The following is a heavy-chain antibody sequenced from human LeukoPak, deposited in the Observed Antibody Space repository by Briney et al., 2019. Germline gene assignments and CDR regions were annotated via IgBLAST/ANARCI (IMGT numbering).Heavy chain of an antibody. V-gene: IGHV3-23*01. CDR2: ISTDGGTT. J-gene: IGHJ4*02. Sequence: GGSLRLSCAASGFSFSSYGVSWVRQAPGKGLEWVSIISTDGGTTHYAESVKGRFTISRDNPKNTLHLQMNSLRAEDTAVYYCTKGQSGGGYYSPFDSWGQGTLVTVSS. CDR3: TKGQSGGGYYSPFDS. D-gene: IGHD3-22*01. CDR1: GFSFSSYG.